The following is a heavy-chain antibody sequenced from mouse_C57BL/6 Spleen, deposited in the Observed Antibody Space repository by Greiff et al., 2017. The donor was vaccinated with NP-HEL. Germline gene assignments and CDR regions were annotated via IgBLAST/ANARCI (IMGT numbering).Heavy chain of an antibody. CDR1: GYTFTDYY. Sequence: VQLQQSGAELVRPGASVKLSCKASGYTFTDYYINWVKQRPGQGLEWIARIYPGSGNTYYNEKFKGKATLTAEKSSSTSYMQLSSLTSEDSAVYCCASGLLFDYWGQGTTLTVSS. J-gene: IGHJ2*01. CDR3: ASGLLFDY. CDR2: IYPGSGNT. V-gene: IGHV1-76*01. D-gene: IGHD2-10*01.